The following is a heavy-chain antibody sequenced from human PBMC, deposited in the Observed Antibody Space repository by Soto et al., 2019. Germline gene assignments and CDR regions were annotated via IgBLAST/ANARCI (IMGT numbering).Heavy chain of an antibody. J-gene: IGHJ4*02. D-gene: IGHD2-8*02. CDR1: GGSISSYY. CDR2: IYHSGSS. CDR3: ARDKITGLFDY. Sequence: PSETLSLTCTVSGGSISSYYWSWIRQPPGKGLELIGYIYHSGSSNYNPSLKSRVTILLDTSKNQLSLNLSSVTAADTAVYYCARDKITGLFDYWGQGTLVTV. V-gene: IGHV4-59*12.